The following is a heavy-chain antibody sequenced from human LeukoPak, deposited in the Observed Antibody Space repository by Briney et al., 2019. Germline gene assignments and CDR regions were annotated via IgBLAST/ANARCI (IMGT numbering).Heavy chain of an antibody. D-gene: IGHD1-14*01. CDR2: INGDGRRI. CDR1: GFTFSSHW. CDR3: ARDRPDGRTSFDY. V-gene: IGHV3-74*03. Sequence: GGSLRLSCAASGFTFSSHWMHWVRQVPGKGLVWVSRINGDGRRITYADSVKGRFTISRDNAKNTLFLRMDSLRAEDTALYYCARDRPDGRTSFDYWGLGTLVTVSS. J-gene: IGHJ4*02.